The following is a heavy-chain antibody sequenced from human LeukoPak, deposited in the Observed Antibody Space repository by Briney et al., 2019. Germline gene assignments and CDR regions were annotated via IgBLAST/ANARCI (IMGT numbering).Heavy chain of an antibody. V-gene: IGHV1-2*02. CDR1: GYTFTGYY. Sequence: ASVKVSCKASGYTFTGYYMHWVRQAPGQGLEWMGWINPNSGGTNYAQKFQGRVTMTRDTSISTAYMELSRLRSDDTAVYYCARDSPRCSSTSCLMNKFDYWGQGTLVTVSS. CDR2: INPNSGGT. CDR3: ARDSPRCSSTSCLMNKFDY. D-gene: IGHD2-2*01. J-gene: IGHJ4*02.